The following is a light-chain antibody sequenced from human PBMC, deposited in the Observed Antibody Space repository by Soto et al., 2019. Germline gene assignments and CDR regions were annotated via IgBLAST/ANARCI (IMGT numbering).Light chain of an antibody. Sequence: QSALTQAPSVSGAPGQRVTISCTGTSSNIGAGYDVHWYQQFPGKAPRLLIYGNIDRPSGVSNRFVGSKSGTSASLAITGLQAEDEADYYCQSYDNNLSGWVFGGGTKLTVL. CDR1: SSNIGAGYD. J-gene: IGLJ3*02. V-gene: IGLV1-40*01. CDR2: GNI. CDR3: QSYDNNLSGWV.